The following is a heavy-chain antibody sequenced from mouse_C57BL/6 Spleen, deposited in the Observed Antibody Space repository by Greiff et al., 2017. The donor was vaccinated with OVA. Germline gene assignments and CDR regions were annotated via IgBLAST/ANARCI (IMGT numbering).Heavy chain of an antibody. CDR2: IYWDDDK. Sequence: QVTLKESGPGILQSSQTLSLTCSFSGFSLSTSGMGVSWIRQPSGKGLEWLAHIYWDDDKRYNPSLKSRLTISKDTSSNQVFLKITSVDTADTATYYCARSPYDYDVWFAYWGQGTLVTVSA. D-gene: IGHD2-4*01. V-gene: IGHV8-12*01. CDR3: ARSPYDYDVWFAY. J-gene: IGHJ3*01. CDR1: GFSLSTSGMG.